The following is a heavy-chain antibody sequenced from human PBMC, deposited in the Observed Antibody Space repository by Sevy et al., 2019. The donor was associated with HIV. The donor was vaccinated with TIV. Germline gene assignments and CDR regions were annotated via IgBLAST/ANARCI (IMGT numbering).Heavy chain of an antibody. CDR3: ARGRGNYYDSSGYYDY. D-gene: IGHD3-22*01. CDR2: INHSAST. Sequence: SETLSLTCAVYGGSFSGYYWSWIRQPPGKGLEWIGEINHSASTNYNPSLKSRVTISVDTSKNQFSLKLSSVTAADTAVYYCARGRGNYYDSSGYYDYWGQGTLVTVSS. V-gene: IGHV4-34*01. CDR1: GGSFSGYY. J-gene: IGHJ4*02.